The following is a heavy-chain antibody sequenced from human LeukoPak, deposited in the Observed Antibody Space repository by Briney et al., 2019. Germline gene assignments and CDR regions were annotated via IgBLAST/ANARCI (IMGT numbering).Heavy chain of an antibody. V-gene: IGHV4-4*07. J-gene: IGHJ4*02. Sequence: PSETLSLTCTVSGGSISNYYWSWIRQPAGKGLEWIGRMHRSGSTNYNPSLKSRVIMSVDTSKNQFSLNLRSVAAADTAVYYCAAFRQWLVILDYWGQGTLVTVSS. CDR2: MHRSGST. CDR1: GGSISNYY. CDR3: AAFRQWLVILDY. D-gene: IGHD6-19*01.